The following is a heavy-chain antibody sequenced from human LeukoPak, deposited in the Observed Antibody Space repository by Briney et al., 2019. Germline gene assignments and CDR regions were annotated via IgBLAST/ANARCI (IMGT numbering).Heavy chain of an antibody. CDR1: GGSISRSNW. CDR3: ARGDYDDSGAWYFDL. D-gene: IGHD3-3*01. J-gene: IGHJ2*01. V-gene: IGHV4-4*02. Sequence: SGTLSLTCAVSGGSISRSNWWSWVRQSPGKGLEWIGEIYHSGSTNYNPSLKSRVTISVDKSKNQFSLKLTSVTAADTAVYYCARGDYDDSGAWYFDLWGRGTLVIVSS. CDR2: IYHSGST.